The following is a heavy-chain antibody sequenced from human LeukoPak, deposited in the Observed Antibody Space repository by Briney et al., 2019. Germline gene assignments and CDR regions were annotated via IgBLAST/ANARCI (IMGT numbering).Heavy chain of an antibody. CDR1: GGSFSGYY. V-gene: IGHV4-34*01. CDR3: ARQAGDSSGYSNWFDP. J-gene: IGHJ5*02. Sequence: MSSETLSLTCAVYGGSFSGYYWSWIRQPPGKGLEWIGEINHSGSTNYNPSLKSRVTISVDTSKNQFSLKLSSVTAADTAVYYCARQAGDSSGYSNWFDPWGQGTLVTVSS. CDR2: INHSGST. D-gene: IGHD3-22*01.